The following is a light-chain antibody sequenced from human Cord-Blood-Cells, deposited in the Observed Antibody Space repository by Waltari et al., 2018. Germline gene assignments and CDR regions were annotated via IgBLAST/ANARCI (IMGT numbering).Light chain of an antibody. CDR2: WAS. J-gene: IGKJ3*01. CDR3: QQYDSTPFT. V-gene: IGKV4-1*01. Sequence: DIVMTQSLDSLAVSLGERATINCKSSQSVLYSSNNKNYLAWYQQKPGQPPKLLIYWASTREAGVPDRFSGSGSGTDFTLTISSLQAEDVAVYYCQQYDSTPFTFGPGTKVDIK. CDR1: QSVLYSSNNKNY.